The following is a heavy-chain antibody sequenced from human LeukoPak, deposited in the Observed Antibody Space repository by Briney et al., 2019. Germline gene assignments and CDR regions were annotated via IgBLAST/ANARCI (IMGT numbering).Heavy chain of an antibody. CDR2: INPKSGGT. CDR3: ARDLGGGSGWYYFDY. CDR1: GYTFTGYY. J-gene: IGHJ4*02. Sequence: GASVKVSSKASGYTFTGYYMHWVRQAPGQGLEWMGWINPKSGGTNYAQKFQGRVTMTRDTSISTAYMELSRLRSDDTAVYYCARDLGGGSGWYYFDYWGQGTLVTVSS. D-gene: IGHD6-19*01. V-gene: IGHV1-2*02.